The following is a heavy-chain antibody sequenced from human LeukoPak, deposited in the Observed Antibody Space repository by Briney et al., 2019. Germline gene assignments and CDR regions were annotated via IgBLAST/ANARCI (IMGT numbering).Heavy chain of an antibody. CDR3: ASGIAAAGPGLDY. D-gene: IGHD6-13*01. CDR1: GFTFSSYS. J-gene: IGHJ4*02. V-gene: IGHV3-21*01. CDR2: ISSSSSYI. Sequence: GGSLRLSCAASGFTFSSYSMNWVRQAPGKALEWVSSISSSSSYIYYADSVKGRFTISRDNAKNSLYLQMNSLRAEDTAVYYCASGIAAAGPGLDYWGQGTLVTVSS.